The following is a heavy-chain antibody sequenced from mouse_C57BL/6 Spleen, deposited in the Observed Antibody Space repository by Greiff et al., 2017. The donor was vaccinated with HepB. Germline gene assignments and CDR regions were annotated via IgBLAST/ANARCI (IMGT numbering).Heavy chain of an antibody. J-gene: IGHJ1*03. Sequence: QVQLQQPGAELVMPGASVKLSCKASGYTFTSYWMHWVKQRPGQGLEWIGEIDPSDSYTNYNQKFKGKSTLTVDKSSSTAYMQLSSLTSEDSAVYYCARSYYGSSVWYFDVWGTGTTVTVSS. CDR3: ARSYYGSSVWYFDV. D-gene: IGHD1-1*01. V-gene: IGHV1-69*01. CDR1: GYTFTSYW. CDR2: IDPSDSYT.